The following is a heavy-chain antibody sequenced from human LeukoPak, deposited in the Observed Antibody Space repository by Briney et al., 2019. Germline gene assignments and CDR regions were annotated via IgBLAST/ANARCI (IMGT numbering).Heavy chain of an antibody. J-gene: IGHJ3*02. V-gene: IGHV5-51*01. CDR3: ARHDREYQLLDTFEI. D-gene: IGHD2-2*01. Sequence: GESLKISCKGSRDSFTTYWIAWVRQMPRKGLEWMGIIYPGDSDTRYSPSFQGQVTISADKSLSTAYLQWSSLKASDTAMYYCARHDREYQLLDTFEIWGQGTMVTVSS. CDR2: IYPGDSDT. CDR1: RDSFTTYW.